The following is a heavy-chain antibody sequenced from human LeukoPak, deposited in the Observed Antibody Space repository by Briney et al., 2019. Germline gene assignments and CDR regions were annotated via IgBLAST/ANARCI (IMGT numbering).Heavy chain of an antibody. CDR1: GYTFTSYD. V-gene: IGHV1-8*03. J-gene: IGHJ5*02. Sequence: ASVKVSCKASGYTFTSYDINWVRQATGQGLEWMGWMSPNSGNTGYAQKFQGRVTITRNTSISTAYMELSSLRSEDTAVYYCARGGTYYYDSSAVGWFDPWGQGTLVTVSS. CDR2: MSPNSGNT. D-gene: IGHD3-22*01. CDR3: ARGGTYYYDSSAVGWFDP.